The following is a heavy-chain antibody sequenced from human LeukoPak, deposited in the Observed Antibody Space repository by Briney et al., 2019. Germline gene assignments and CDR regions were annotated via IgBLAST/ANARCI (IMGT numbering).Heavy chain of an antibody. J-gene: IGHJ1*01. D-gene: IGHD2-2*02. CDR2: INHSGST. V-gene: IGHV4-34*01. CDR1: GGSFSGYY. CDR3: ARAHKYCSSTSCYKVYFQH. Sequence: PSETLSLTCAVYGGSFSGYYWSWIRQPPGKGLEWIGEINHSGSTNYNPSLKSRVTISVDTSKNQFSLKLSSVTAADTAVYYCARAHKYCSSTSCYKVYFQHWGQGPLVTVSS.